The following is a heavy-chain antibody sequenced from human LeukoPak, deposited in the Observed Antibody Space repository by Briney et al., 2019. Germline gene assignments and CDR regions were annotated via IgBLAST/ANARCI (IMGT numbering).Heavy chain of an antibody. Sequence: SQTLSLTCTVSGVSIDIGGCYWSWVRQSPGKGLEWIGNIDYAGSTPYNPSLKSRVTISIDKSQNQFSLQLSSVTAADTAVYYCARLLWSGYVYFDYWGQGTLVTVSS. CDR3: ARLLWSGYVYFDY. CDR2: IDYAGST. V-gene: IGHV4-30-2*06. J-gene: IGHJ4*02. CDR1: GVSIDIGGCY. D-gene: IGHD3-3*01.